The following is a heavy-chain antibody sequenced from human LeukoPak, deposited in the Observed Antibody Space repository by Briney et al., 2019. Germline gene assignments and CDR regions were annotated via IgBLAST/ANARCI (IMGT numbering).Heavy chain of an antibody. V-gene: IGHV4-59*01. Sequence: SETLSLTCTVSGGSISSYYWSWIRQPPGKGLEWIGYVYYSGSTNYNPSLKSRVTISVDTSKNKFSLKLSAVTAADTAVYYCARGVHGDYRWYFDLWGRGTLVTVSS. J-gene: IGHJ2*01. CDR3: ARGVHGDYRWYFDL. CDR1: GGSISSYY. CDR2: VYYSGST. D-gene: IGHD4-17*01.